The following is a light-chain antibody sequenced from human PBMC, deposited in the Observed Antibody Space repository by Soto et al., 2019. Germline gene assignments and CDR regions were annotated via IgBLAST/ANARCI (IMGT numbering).Light chain of an antibody. CDR3: QVWDSSSDPRGV. V-gene: IGLV3-21*04. CDR2: YDS. Sequence: YELTQPPSVSVAPGKTARITCGGNNIGSKSVQWYQQKPGQAPVLVIYYDSDRPSGIPERFSGSNSGNTATLTISRVEAGDEADYYCQVWDSSSDPRGVFGTGTKLTVL. CDR1: NIGSKS. J-gene: IGLJ1*01.